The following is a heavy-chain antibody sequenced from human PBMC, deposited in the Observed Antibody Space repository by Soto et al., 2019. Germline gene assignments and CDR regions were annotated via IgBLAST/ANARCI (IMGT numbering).Heavy chain of an antibody. V-gene: IGHV1-2*04. CDR1: GYSFTDYH. CDR3: ARGDSTDCSNGVCSFFYNHDMDV. Sequence: QVQLVQSGAEVKKPGASVKVSCKASGYSFTDYHIHWVRQAPGQGLEWLGRINPKSGGTSTAQKFQGWVTMTTATSISTASMERTRLTSDDTAIYYCARGDSTDCSNGVCSFFYNHDMDVWGQGTTVTVSS. J-gene: IGHJ6*02. D-gene: IGHD2-8*01. CDR2: INPKSGGT.